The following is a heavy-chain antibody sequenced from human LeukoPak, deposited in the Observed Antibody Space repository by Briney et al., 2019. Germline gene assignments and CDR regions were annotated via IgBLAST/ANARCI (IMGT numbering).Heavy chain of an antibody. Sequence: SETLSLTCAVSGYSISSGYYWGWIRQPPGKGLEWIGSLYHSGSTYYNPSLKSRVTISVDTSKNQFSLRLSSVTAADTAVYYCARLDGSYRLGAFNIWGQGTMVTVSS. V-gene: IGHV4-38-2*01. CDR3: ARLDGSYRLGAFNI. D-gene: IGHD1-26*01. J-gene: IGHJ3*02. CDR2: LYHSGST. CDR1: GYSISSGYY.